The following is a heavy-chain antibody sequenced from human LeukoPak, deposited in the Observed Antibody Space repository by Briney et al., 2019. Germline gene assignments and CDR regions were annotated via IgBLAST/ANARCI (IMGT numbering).Heavy chain of an antibody. D-gene: IGHD6-19*01. J-gene: IGHJ4*02. CDR3: ARGPGIAVAGTGGYFDY. V-gene: IGHV3-74*01. CDR2: INSDGSRT. Sequence: GGSLRLSCAASGFTFSTYWMHWVRQAPGKGLVWVSRINSDGSRTTYADSVKGRFTISRHNSKNTLYLQMNSLRAEDTAVYYCARGPGIAVAGTGGYFDYWGQGTLVTVSS. CDR1: GFTFSTYW.